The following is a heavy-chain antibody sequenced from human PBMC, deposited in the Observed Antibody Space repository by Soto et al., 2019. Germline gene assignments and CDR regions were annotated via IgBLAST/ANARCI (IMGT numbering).Heavy chain of an antibody. J-gene: IGHJ4*02. D-gene: IGHD1-26*01. CDR1: GFTFSTYA. Sequence: GGSLRLSCAASGFTFSTYAMSWVRQAPGKGLEWVSAISGSGGGGSTYYRDSVKGRFTISRDNSKSTLYLQLYSLRAEDTAVYYCELSKTGSFFDYSGQGALVTVSS. CDR3: ELSKTGSFFDY. CDR2: ISGSGGGGST. V-gene: IGHV3-23*01.